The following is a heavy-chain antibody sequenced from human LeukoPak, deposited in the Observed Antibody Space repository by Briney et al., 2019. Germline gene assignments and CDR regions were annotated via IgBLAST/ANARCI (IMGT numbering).Heavy chain of an antibody. J-gene: IGHJ4*02. CDR1: GGFISSGGYY. CDR3: ASQILHPITMILD. CDR2: IYYSGST. D-gene: IGHD3-22*01. Sequence: PSETLSLTCTVSGGFISSGGYYWSWIRQHPGKGLEWIGYIYYSGSTYYNPSLKSRVTISVDTSKNQFSLKLSSVTAADTAVYYCASQILHPITMILDWGQGTLVTVSS. V-gene: IGHV4-31*03.